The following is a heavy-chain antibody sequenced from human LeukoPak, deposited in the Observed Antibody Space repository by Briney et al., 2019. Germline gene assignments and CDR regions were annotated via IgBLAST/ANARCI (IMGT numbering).Heavy chain of an antibody. CDR2: INAGNGNT. D-gene: IGHD1-26*01. Sequence: ASVKVSCKASGYTFTSYAMHWVRQAPGQRLEWMGWINAGNGNTKYSQKFQGRVTITRDTSASTAYMELSSLRSEDTAVYYCARDKIVGALMGYDAFDIWGQGTMVTVSS. J-gene: IGHJ3*02. CDR1: GYTFTSYA. V-gene: IGHV1-3*01. CDR3: ARDKIVGALMGYDAFDI.